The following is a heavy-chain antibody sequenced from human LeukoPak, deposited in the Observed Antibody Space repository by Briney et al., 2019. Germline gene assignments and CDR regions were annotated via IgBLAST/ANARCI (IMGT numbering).Heavy chain of an antibody. J-gene: IGHJ4*02. V-gene: IGHV1-18*01. Sequence: ASVKVSCKASGFTFGSYGISWVRQAPGQGLEWMGWIAPYNGNTNSAQKLQGRVTMTTDTSTSTAYMELRSLRSDDTAVYYCAREYGIGDYANDYWGQGTLVTVSS. CDR1: GFTFGSYG. CDR3: AREYGIGDYANDY. CDR2: IAPYNGNT. D-gene: IGHD4-17*01.